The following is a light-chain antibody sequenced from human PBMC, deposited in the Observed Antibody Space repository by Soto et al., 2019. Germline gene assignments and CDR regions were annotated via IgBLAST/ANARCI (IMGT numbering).Light chain of an antibody. V-gene: IGLV2-14*01. CDR3: NSYTTSSTLMV. CDR1: SSDVGGYNY. J-gene: IGLJ2*01. Sequence: QSALTQPASVSGSPGQSITISCTGTSSDVGGYNYVSWYQQHPGKAPKLMIYDVSNRPSGVSNPFTGSKPGNTASLTTSGPQAEDEADHNRNSYTTSSTLMVFGGGTKLTVL. CDR2: DVS.